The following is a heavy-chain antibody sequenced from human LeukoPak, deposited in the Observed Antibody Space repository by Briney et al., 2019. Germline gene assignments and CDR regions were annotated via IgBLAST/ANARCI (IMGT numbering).Heavy chain of an antibody. Sequence: SQTLSLPCAISGDRVPSNSAAWNSIRQSTSRGLEWLGRTYYRSKWYNDYAVSVKSRITINPDTSKNQFSLQLNSVTPEDTAVYYCARESIAVARHFQHWGQGTLVTVSS. D-gene: IGHD6-19*01. CDR1: GDRVPSNSAA. CDR2: TYYRSKWYN. J-gene: IGHJ1*01. CDR3: ARESIAVARHFQH. V-gene: IGHV6-1*01.